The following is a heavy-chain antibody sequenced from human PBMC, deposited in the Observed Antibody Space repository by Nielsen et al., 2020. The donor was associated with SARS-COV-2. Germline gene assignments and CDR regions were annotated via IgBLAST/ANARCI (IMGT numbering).Heavy chain of an antibody. CDR3: AKRESNPWAYYFDY. CDR1: GFTFSSYS. V-gene: IGHV3-21*01. CDR2: ISSSSSYI. D-gene: IGHD7-27*01. J-gene: IGHJ4*02. Sequence: GESLKISCAASGFTFSSYSMNWVRQAPGKGLEWVSSISSSSSYIYYADSVKGRFTISRDNAKNSLYLQMNSLRAEDTAVYYCAKRESNPWAYYFDYWGQGTLVTVSS.